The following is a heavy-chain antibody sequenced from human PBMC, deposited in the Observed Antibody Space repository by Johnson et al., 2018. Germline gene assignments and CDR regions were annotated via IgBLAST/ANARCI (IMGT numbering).Heavy chain of an antibody. CDR1: GFTVTSNY. CDR3: ARERTRFDAFDI. CDR2: IYSSGST. Sequence: VQLVESGGGLVQXGRSLRLSCAASGFTVTSNYMSWVRQAPGKGLEWVSVIYSSGSTYYADSVKGRFTISRDNSKNTLSLQMNSLRAEDTAVYYFARERTRFDAFDIWGQGTMVTVSS. V-gene: IGHV3-53*01. J-gene: IGHJ3*02.